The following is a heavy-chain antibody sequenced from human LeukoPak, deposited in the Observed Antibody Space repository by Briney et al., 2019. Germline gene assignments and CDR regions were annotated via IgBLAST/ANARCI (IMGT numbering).Heavy chain of an antibody. CDR2: IKQDGSEK. J-gene: IGHJ4*02. CDR3: ARNQVDIVATIRDGFDY. CDR1: GFTFSSYW. Sequence: GGSLRLSCAASGFTFSSYWMSWVRQAPGKGLEWVANIKQDGSEKYYVDSVKGRFTISRDNAKNSLYLQMNSLRVEDTAVYYCARNQVDIVATIRDGFDYWGQGTLVTVSS. D-gene: IGHD5-12*01. V-gene: IGHV3-7*01.